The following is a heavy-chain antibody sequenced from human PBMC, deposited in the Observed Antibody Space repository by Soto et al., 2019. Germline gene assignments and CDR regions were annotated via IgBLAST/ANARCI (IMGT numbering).Heavy chain of an antibody. CDR2: ISGSGRPT. J-gene: IGHJ6*02. CDR1: GFTFSSYA. CDR3: ARDNPDIESRYYYGMDV. V-gene: IGHV3-23*01. Sequence: TGGSLRLSCAASGFTFSSYAMTWVRQAPGRGLEWVSAISGSGRPTYYADSVKGRFTISRDNSKNTLYLQMNSLRADDTAVYYCARDNPDIESRYYYGMDVWGQGTTVTVSS.